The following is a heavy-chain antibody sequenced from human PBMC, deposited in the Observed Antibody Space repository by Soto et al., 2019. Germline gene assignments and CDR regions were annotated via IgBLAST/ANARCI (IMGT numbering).Heavy chain of an antibody. Sequence: EVRLVESGGVVVQPGGSLRLSCAASGFMFDDFSMHWVRQAPGKGLEWVALIGRDGINTYYADSVRGRFIVSRDNSKNSLYLQMNSRRSEGSAFYFCVKERDDASWTAFDHWGQGTLVTVSS. CDR3: VKERDDASWTAFDH. CDR1: GFMFDDFS. V-gene: IGHV3-43*01. CDR2: IGRDGINT. D-gene: IGHD2-2*01. J-gene: IGHJ4*02.